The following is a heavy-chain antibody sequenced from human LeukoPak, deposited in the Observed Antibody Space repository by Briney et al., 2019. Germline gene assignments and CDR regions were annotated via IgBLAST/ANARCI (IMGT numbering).Heavy chain of an antibody. V-gene: IGHV4-39*01. CDR3: ARRDRVYTFDY. J-gene: IGHJ4*02. CDR1: DGSISSYY. D-gene: IGHD6-6*01. Sequence: SETLSLTCTVSDGSISSYYWGWIRQPPGKGLEWIGSIYYSGSTYYNPSLKSRVTISVDTSKNQFSLKLSSVTAADTAVYYCARRDRVYTFDYWGQGTLVTVSS. CDR2: IYYSGST.